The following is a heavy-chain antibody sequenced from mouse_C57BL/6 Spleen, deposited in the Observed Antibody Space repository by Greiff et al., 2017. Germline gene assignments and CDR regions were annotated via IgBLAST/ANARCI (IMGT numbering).Heavy chain of an antibody. CDR1: GYAFSSSW. J-gene: IGHJ2*01. D-gene: IGHD1-1*01. V-gene: IGHV1-82*01. Sequence: QVQLQQSGPELVKPGASVKISCKASGYAFSSSWMNWVKQRPGKGLEWIGRIYPGDGDTNYNGKFKGKATLTADKSSSPAYMQLSSLTSEDSAVYFCARDDYGSSYDYFDYWGQGTTLTVSS. CDR2: IYPGDGDT. CDR3: ARDDYGSSYDYFDY.